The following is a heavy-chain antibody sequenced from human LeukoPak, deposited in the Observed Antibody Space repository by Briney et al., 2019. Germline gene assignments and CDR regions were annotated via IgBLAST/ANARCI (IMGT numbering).Heavy chain of an antibody. V-gene: IGHV3-23*01. CDR3: AKDALYYGSGPYYFDY. Sequence: GGSLRLSCAASGFTFSSYAMSWVRQAQGKGLEWVSAIGGSGGSTYYADSVKGRFTISRDNSKNTLYLQMNSLRAEDTAVYYCAKDALYYGSGPYYFDYWGQGTLVTVSS. D-gene: IGHD3-10*01. CDR2: IGGSGGST. CDR1: GFTFSSYA. J-gene: IGHJ4*02.